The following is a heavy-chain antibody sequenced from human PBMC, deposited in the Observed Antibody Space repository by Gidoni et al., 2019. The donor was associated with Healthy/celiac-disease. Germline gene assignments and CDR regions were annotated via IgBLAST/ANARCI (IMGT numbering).Heavy chain of an antibody. CDR3: ARELIIAAPNTGWFDP. V-gene: IGHV3-21*02. CDR1: GFTFITDS. D-gene: IGHD6-13*01. CDR2: ISSSSDYI. Sequence: EVQLVESGGGLVKPGGSLRLSCAASGFTFITDSMNWVRQAPGKGLEWVSSISSSSDYIYYADSVKGRFTISRDNAKNSLYLQMNSLRAEDTAVYYCARELIIAAPNTGWFDPWGQGTLVTVSS. J-gene: IGHJ5*02.